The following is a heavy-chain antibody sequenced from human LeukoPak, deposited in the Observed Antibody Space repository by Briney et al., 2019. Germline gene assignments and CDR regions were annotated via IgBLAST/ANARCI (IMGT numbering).Heavy chain of an antibody. V-gene: IGHV4-59*08. CDR1: GGSISSYY. J-gene: IGHJ5*02. D-gene: IGHD6-25*01. Sequence: SETLSLTCTVSGGSISSYYWSWIRLPPGKGLEWIGYIYYSGSTNYNPSLKSRVTISVDTSKNQFSLKLSSVTAAGTAVYCCARTAGSDWFDPWGQGTLVTVSS. CDR2: IYYSGST. CDR3: ARTAGSDWFDP.